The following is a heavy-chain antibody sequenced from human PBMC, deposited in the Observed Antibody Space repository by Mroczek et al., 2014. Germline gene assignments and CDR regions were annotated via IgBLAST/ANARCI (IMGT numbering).Heavy chain of an antibody. CDR1: GGSFSGYY. CDR3: VSHGGLKDLTGDYGDAFDI. CDR2: INHSGST. J-gene: IGHJ3*02. Sequence: QVQLQQWGAGLLKPSETLSLTCAVYGGSFSGYYWSWIRQPPGKGLEWIGEINHSGSTNYNPSLKSRVTISVDTSKNQFSLKLSSVTAADTAVYYCVSHGGLKDLTGDYGDAFDIVGPRDNGHRLF. D-gene: IGHD7-27*01. V-gene: IGHV4-34*01.